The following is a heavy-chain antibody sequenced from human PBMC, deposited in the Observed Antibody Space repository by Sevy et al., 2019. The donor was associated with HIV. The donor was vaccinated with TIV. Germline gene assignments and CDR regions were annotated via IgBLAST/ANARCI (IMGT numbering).Heavy chain of an antibody. CDR3: ARDDIVVVPAAIGY. J-gene: IGHJ4*02. V-gene: IGHV3-48*01. CDR2: ISSSSSTI. CDR1: GFTFSSYS. D-gene: IGHD2-2*01. Sequence: GGSLRLSCAASGFTFSSYSMNWVRQAPGKGLEWVSYISSSSSTIYYADSVKGRFTISRDNAKNSLYLQMNSLRAEDTAVYYCARDDIVVVPAAIGYWGQGTLVTFSS.